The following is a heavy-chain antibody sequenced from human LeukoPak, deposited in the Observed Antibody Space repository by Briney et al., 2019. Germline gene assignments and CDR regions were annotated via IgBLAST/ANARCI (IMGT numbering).Heavy chain of an antibody. D-gene: IGHD1-20*01. V-gene: IGHV4-39*01. CDR3: ARHQRIIGTTGGAFDY. Sequence: SETLSLTCTVSGGSISSSSYYWGWIRQPPGKGLEWIGSIYYSGSTYYNPSLKSRVTISVDTSKNQFSLKLSSVTAADTALYYCARHQRIIGTTGGAFDYWAREPWSPSPQ. CDR2: IYYSGST. J-gene: IGHJ4*02. CDR1: GGSISSSSYY.